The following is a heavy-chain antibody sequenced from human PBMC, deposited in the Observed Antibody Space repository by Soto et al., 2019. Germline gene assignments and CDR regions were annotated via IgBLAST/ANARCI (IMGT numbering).Heavy chain of an antibody. V-gene: IGHV4-59*08. CDR2: IYYRGST. D-gene: IGHD2-15*01. Sequence: SETLSLTCTVSGGSISGDYWRWIRQPPGKGLEYIGYIYYRGSTNYNPSLKSRVTMSVDTSRNQFSLKLNSVTAADTAVYYCARQQLLPFYYALDVWGQGTTVTVSS. J-gene: IGHJ6*02. CDR3: ARQQLLPFYYALDV. CDR1: GGSISGDY.